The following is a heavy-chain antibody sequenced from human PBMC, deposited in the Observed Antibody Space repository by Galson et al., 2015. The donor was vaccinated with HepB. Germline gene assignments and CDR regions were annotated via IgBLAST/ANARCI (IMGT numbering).Heavy chain of an antibody. V-gene: IGHV3-30-3*01. Sequence: SLRLSCAASGFTFSSYAMHWVRQAPSKGLEWVAVISYDGSNKYYADSVKGRFTISRDNSKNTLCLQMNSLRAEDTAVYYCARVTVSGVAGGESNFDYWGQGTLVTVSS. CDR3: ARVTVSGVAGGESNFDY. J-gene: IGHJ4*02. D-gene: IGHD6-19*01. CDR1: GFTFSSYA. CDR2: ISYDGSNK.